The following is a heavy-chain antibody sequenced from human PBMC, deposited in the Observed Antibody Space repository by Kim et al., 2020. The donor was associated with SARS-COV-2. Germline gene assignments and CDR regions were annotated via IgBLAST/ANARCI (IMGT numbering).Heavy chain of an antibody. V-gene: IGHV3-30-3*01. Sequence: GGSLRLSCAASGFTFSSYAMHWVRQAPGKGLEWVAVISYDGSNKYYADSVKGRFTISRDNSKNTLYLQMNSLRAEDTAVYYCARDKKGLTVTLDYWGQGTLVTGSS. J-gene: IGHJ4*02. CDR3: ARDKKGLTVTLDY. CDR1: GFTFSSYA. CDR2: ISYDGSNK. D-gene: IGHD4-4*01.